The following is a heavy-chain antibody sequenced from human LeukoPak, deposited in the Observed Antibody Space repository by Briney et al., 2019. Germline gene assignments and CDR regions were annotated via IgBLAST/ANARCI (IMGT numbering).Heavy chain of an antibody. V-gene: IGHV3-30*14. D-gene: IGHD6-6*01. J-gene: IGHJ4*02. CDR1: GFTFSRHV. Sequence: PGGSLRLSCAVSGFTFSRHVMHWVRQAPGKGLEWVAVVSSDGTNKYYADSVKGRFTISRDNSKNTLYLQMSSLRADDTAVYYCVKDRSIAAPNNDFFDSWGQGALVTVSS. CDR3: VKDRSIAAPNNDFFDS. CDR2: VSSDGTNK.